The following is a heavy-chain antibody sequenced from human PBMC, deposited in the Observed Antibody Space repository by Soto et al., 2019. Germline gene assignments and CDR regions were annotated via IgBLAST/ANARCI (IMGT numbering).Heavy chain of an antibody. CDR2: IWYDGSNK. D-gene: IGHD6-19*01. CDR1: GFTFSSYG. V-gene: IGHV3-33*01. J-gene: IGHJ6*02. CDR3: ARDSEVGKQCLPYYYYYGMDV. Sequence: GGSLRLSCAASGFTFSSYGMHWVRQAPGKGLEWVAVIWYDGSNKYYADSVKGRFTISRDNSKNTLYLQMNSLGAEDTAVYYCARDSEVGKQCLPYYYYYGMDVWGQGTTVTVSS.